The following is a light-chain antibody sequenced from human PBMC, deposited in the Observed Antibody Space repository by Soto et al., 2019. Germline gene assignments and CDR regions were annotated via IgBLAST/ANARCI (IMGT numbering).Light chain of an antibody. CDR3: SSYTTSSSYV. CDR2: DVT. V-gene: IGLV2-14*01. J-gene: IGLJ1*01. CDR1: SSDVGGYDY. Sequence: QSVLTQPASVSGSPGQSVTISCTGTSSDVGGYDYVSWYQHHPGKAPKLVIYDVTSRPSGVSYRFSGSKSGNTASLTISGLQAEDEADYYCSSYTTSSSYVFGTGTKVTVL.